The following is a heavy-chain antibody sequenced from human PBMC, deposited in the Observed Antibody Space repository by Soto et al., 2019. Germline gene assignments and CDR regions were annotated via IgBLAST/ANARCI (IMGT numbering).Heavy chain of an antibody. CDR1: GFTFSSYA. CDR3: ARDLRSSGWFDY. Sequence: QVQLVESGGGVVQPGRSLRLSCAASGFTFSSYAMHWVRQAPGKGLEWVAVISYDGSNKYYADSVKGRFTISRDNSKNTLYLQMNSLRAEDTAVYYCARDLRSSGWFDYWGQGTLVTVSS. CDR2: ISYDGSNK. V-gene: IGHV3-30-3*01. J-gene: IGHJ4*02. D-gene: IGHD6-19*01.